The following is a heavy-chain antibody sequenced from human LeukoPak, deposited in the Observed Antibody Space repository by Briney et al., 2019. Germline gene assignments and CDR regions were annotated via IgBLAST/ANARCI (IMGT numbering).Heavy chain of an antibody. D-gene: IGHD2-2*01. CDR3: ARSTEQLQLDC. Sequence: PSETLSLTCTVSGGSISSYYWSWIRQPPGKGLEWIGYIYYSGSTNYNPSLKSRVTISVDTSKNQFSLKLSSVTAADTAVYYCARSTEQLQLDCWGQGTLVTVSS. J-gene: IGHJ4*02. CDR2: IYYSGST. V-gene: IGHV4-59*01. CDR1: GGSISSYY.